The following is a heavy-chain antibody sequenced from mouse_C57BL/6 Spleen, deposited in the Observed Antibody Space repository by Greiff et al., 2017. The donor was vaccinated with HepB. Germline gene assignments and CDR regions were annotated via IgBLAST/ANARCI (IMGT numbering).Heavy chain of an antibody. CDR2: IYPGDGDT. V-gene: IGHV1-82*01. CDR1: GYAFSSSW. J-gene: IGHJ4*01. D-gene: IGHD3-2*02. CDR3: ARSLPQGEMDY. Sequence: QVQLQQSGPELVKPGASVKISCKASGYAFSSSWMNWVKQRPGKGLEWIGRIYPGDGDTNYNGKFKGKATLTADKSSSPAYMQLSSLTSEDSAVYFCARSLPQGEMDYWGQGTSVTVSS.